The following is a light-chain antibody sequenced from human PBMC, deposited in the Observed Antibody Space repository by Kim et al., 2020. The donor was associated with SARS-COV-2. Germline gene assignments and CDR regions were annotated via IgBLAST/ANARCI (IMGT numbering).Light chain of an antibody. J-gene: IGLJ2*01. Sequence: QSVLTQPPSASGTPGQRVIISCSGSTSNFETDSVNWCQRLPGAAPKLLIYKNSHRASGVPDRFFGSKSGTSAALAITGLQSEDEADYYCAAWDDNLYGHVVFGGGTQLTVL. CDR2: KNS. CDR3: AAWDDNLYGHVV. CDR1: TSNFETDS. V-gene: IGLV1-44*01.